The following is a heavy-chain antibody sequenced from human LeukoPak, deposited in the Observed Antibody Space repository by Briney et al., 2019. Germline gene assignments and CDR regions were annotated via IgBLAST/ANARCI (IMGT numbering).Heavy chain of an antibody. CDR1: GYSFTDYD. V-gene: IGHV1-8*01. D-gene: IGHD6-13*01. CDR3: ATMTIAAAGKT. CDR2: MNPNSGNT. J-gene: IGHJ5*02. Sequence: GASVKVSCKASGYSFTDYDINWVRQTTGQGLEWMGWMNPNSGNTDYAQNFQGGVTMTRDTSISTAYMELSRLRSDDTAVYYCATMTIAAAGKTWGQGTLVTVSS.